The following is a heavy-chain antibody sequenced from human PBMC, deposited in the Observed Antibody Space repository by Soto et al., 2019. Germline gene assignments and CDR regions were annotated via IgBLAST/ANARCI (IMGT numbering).Heavy chain of an antibody. V-gene: IGHV4-61*01. CDR1: GGSVSSGSYY. CDR2: IYYSGST. D-gene: IGHD6-13*01. CDR3: ARQEGIAAAGTPNWFDP. J-gene: IGHJ5*02. Sequence: PSETLSLTCTVSGGSVSSGSYYWSWIRQPPGKGLEWIGYIYYSGSTNYNPSLKSRVTISVDTSKNQFSLKLSSVTAADTAVYYCARQEGIAAAGTPNWFDPWGQGTLVTVSS.